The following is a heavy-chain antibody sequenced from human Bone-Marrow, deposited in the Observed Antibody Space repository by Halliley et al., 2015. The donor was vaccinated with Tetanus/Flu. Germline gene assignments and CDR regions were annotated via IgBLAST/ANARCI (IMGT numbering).Heavy chain of an antibody. V-gene: IGHV3-23*01. D-gene: IGHD3-16*01. J-gene: IGHJ6*02. CDR2: IRGGGGST. Sequence: SGIRGGGGSTHYAASMKGRFTNSRDNSKNTLYLQMNSRRAEDTAVYYCAKDRIRGDGRWGMDVWGQGATVTVSS. CDR3: AKDRIRGDGRWGMDV.